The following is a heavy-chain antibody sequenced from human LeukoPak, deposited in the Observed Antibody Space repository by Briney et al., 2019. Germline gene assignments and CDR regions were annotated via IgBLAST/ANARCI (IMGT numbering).Heavy chain of an antibody. Sequence: PSETLSLTCAVYGGSFSGYYWSWIRQPPGKGLEWIGEINHSGSTNYNPSLKSRVTISVDTSKNQFSLELSSVTAADTAVYYCARAPGYCSSTSCLSNYYYYMDVWGKGTTVTVSS. CDR3: ARAPGYCSSTSCLSNYYYYMDV. J-gene: IGHJ6*03. V-gene: IGHV4-34*01. CDR2: INHSGST. CDR1: GGSFSGYY. D-gene: IGHD2-2*03.